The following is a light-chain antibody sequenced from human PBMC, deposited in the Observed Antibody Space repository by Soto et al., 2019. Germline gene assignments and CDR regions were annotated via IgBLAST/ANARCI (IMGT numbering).Light chain of an antibody. J-gene: IGKJ1*01. CDR2: GAS. Sequence: GLPQTPGTLSLSPGDRATLSCMASQSVSSSYLAWYQQKPGQAPGLLIYGASSRATGIPDRFSGSGSGTDFTLTISRLEPEDFAVYYCQQYGRPPWTFGQGTKVDIK. CDR1: QSVSSSY. V-gene: IGKV3-20*01. CDR3: QQYGRPPWT.